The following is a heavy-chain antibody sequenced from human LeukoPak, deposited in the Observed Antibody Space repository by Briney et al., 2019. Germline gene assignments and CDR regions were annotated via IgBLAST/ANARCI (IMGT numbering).Heavy chain of an antibody. J-gene: IGHJ4*02. Sequence: KPPETLSLTCTVSGGSISCYYWSWIRQPPGKGLEWIGYIYYSGSTTYNPSLKSRVTISVDTSKNQFSLKLSSVTAADTAVYYCARAGHYDSYYFDYWGQGTLVTVSS. CDR1: GGSISCYY. CDR3: ARAGHYDSYYFDY. V-gene: IGHV4-59*01. D-gene: IGHD3-22*01. CDR2: IYYSGST.